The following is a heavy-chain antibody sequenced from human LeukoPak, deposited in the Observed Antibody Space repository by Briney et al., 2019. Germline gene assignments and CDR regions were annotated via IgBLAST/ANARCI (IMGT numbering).Heavy chain of an antibody. D-gene: IGHD6-19*01. Sequence: GGSLRLSCAVSVFTLCRYEMNRVRQAPGKGLEWVSTISGRGGTTYYADSVKGRFTISRDNSKDTLYLEMHGLRVEDTAVYYCAKDDSSNSSTYDFDYWGQGTLVTVSS. V-gene: IGHV3-23*01. CDR1: VFTLCRYE. CDR2: ISGRGGTT. CDR3: AKDDSSNSSTYDFDY. J-gene: IGHJ4*02.